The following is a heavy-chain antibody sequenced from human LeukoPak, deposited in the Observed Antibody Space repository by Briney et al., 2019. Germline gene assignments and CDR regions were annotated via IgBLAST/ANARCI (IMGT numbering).Heavy chain of an antibody. V-gene: IGHV1-69*13. CDR2: IIPIFGTA. CDR3: AGSPGITFGGPRFYGMDV. J-gene: IGHJ6*04. D-gene: IGHD3-16*01. CDR1: GGTFSSYA. Sequence: GASVKVSCKASGGTFSSYAISWVRQAPGQGLEWMGGIIPIFGTANYAQKFQGRVTITADESTSTAYMELSSLRSEDTAVYYCAGSPGITFGGPRFYGMDVWGKGTTVTVSS.